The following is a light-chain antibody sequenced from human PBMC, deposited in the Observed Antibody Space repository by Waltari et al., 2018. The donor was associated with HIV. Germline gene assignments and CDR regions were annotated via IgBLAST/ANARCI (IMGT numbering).Light chain of an antibody. CDR1: QSIGNW. CDR2: KAS. Sequence: DIQMTQSPSTLSASVGDRVTITCRASQSIGNWLAWYQQKPGRAPKVLIYKASRLQSGVPSRFSGRGSETEFTLTISSLQPDDFATYYCQQISSASRTFGGGTKVEIK. V-gene: IGKV1-5*03. J-gene: IGKJ4*01. CDR3: QQISSASRT.